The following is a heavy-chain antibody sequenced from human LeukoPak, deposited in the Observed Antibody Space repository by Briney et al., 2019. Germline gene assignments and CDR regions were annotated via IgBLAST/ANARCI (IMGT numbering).Heavy chain of an antibody. J-gene: IGHJ4*02. CDR3: ARVYYYDSSGPASIDY. CDR1: GGSISSGGYY. D-gene: IGHD3-22*01. V-gene: IGHV4-31*03. CDR2: IYYSGST. Sequence: SQTLSLTCTVSGGSISSGGYYWSWIRQHPGKGLEWIGYIYYSGSTYYNPSLKSRVTISVDTSKNQFSLKLSSVTAADTAVYYCARVYYYDSSGPASIDYWGQGTLVTVSS.